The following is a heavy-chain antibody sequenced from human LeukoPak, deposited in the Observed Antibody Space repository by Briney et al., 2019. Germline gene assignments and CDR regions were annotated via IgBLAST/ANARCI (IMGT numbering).Heavy chain of an antibody. CDR1: GYTFTSYD. CDR3: ARGPAIFYYLDY. J-gene: IGHJ4*02. CDR2: MNPNSGNT. Sequence: ASVKVSCKASGYTFTSYDINWVRQATGQGLEWMGWMNPNSGNTGYAQKFQGRVTMTRNTSISTAYMELSSLRSEDTAVYYCARGPAIFYYLDYWGQGALVIVSS. D-gene: IGHD3-3*02. V-gene: IGHV1-8*01.